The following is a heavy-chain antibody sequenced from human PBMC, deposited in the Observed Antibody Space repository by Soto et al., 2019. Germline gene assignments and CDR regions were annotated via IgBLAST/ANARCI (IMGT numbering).Heavy chain of an antibody. CDR2: IIPVFGTT. J-gene: IGHJ4*02. V-gene: IGHV1-69*12. CDR1: GGTFSSYS. CDR3: ARCITIFGGCYFDY. Sequence: QVQLVQSGAEVKKPGSSVKVSCKASGGTFSSYSITWVRQAPGQGLEWMGVIIPVFGTTNYAQNFQGRVTITADESTTTAYMELASLRSEDTDVYYCARCITIFGGCYFDYWGQGTLVTVSS. D-gene: IGHD3-3*01.